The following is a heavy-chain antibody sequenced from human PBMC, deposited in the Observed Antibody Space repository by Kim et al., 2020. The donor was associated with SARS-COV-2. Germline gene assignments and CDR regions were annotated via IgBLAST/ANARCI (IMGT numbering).Heavy chain of an antibody. V-gene: IGHV1-69*04. Sequence: NYTQKFQGRVTVTPDKPTSTAYMELSSLRSEDTAVYYCARVEITMVSGDYWGQGTLVTVSS. J-gene: IGHJ4*02. D-gene: IGHD3-10*01. CDR3: ARVEITMVSGDY.